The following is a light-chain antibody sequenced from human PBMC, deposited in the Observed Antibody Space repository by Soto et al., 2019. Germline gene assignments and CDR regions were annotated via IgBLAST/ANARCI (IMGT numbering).Light chain of an antibody. Sequence: NFMLTQPHSVSESPGKTVTISCTRSSGSIASNYVQWYQQRPGSAPTTLIYEDNQRPSGVPDRFSGSIDSSPNSASLTISGLKTEDEADYYCQSYDSSNQWVFGGGTKVTVL. CDR3: QSYDSSNQWV. J-gene: IGLJ3*02. CDR2: EDN. CDR1: SGSIASNY. V-gene: IGLV6-57*03.